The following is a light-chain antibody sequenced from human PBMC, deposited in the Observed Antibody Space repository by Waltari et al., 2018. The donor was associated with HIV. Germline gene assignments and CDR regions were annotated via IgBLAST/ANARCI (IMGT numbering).Light chain of an antibody. CDR2: SAS. CDR3: QQSYSTPLI. CDR1: QSIDTY. Sequence: IQMTQSPSSLSAFVGDRVTITCRASQSIDTYLNWYQQKPGKAPKILIYSASSLQSGVPSRFSGSGSGTDFTLTINSLQPEDLATYYCQQSYSTPLIFGGGTKVQIK. J-gene: IGKJ4*01. V-gene: IGKV1-39*01.